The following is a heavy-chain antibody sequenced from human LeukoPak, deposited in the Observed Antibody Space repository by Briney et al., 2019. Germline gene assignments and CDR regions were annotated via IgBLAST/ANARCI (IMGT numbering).Heavy chain of an antibody. D-gene: IGHD3-22*01. CDR1: GGSFSSYY. Sequence: PSETLSLTCTVSGGSFSSYYWSWIRQPAGKGLEWIGRIYTSGSANYNPSLKSRVTMSVDTSKNQFSLKLSSVTAADTAVYYCARDSNYYDSTEGAYYFDYWGQGTLVTVSS. J-gene: IGHJ4*02. CDR2: IYTSGSA. CDR3: ARDSNYYDSTEGAYYFDY. V-gene: IGHV4-4*07.